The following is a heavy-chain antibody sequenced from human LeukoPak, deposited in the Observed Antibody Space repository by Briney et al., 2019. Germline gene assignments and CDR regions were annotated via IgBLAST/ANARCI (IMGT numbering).Heavy chain of an antibody. Sequence: SETLSLTCTVSGGSISSGGYYWSWIRQHPGKGLEWIGYIYYSGSTYYNPSLKSRVTISVDTSKNQFSLKLSSVTAADTAVYYCARRITMVRGVIIAYAFDIWGQGTMVTVSS. J-gene: IGHJ3*02. D-gene: IGHD3-10*01. CDR1: GGSISSGGYY. CDR2: IYYSGST. CDR3: ARRITMVRGVIIAYAFDI. V-gene: IGHV4-31*03.